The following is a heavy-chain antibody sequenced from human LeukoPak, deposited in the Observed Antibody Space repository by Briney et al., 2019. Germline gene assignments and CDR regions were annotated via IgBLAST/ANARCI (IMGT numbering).Heavy chain of an antibody. CDR1: GGSISSGGYY. D-gene: IGHD4-11*01. V-gene: IGHV4-31*11. J-gene: IGHJ3*02. CDR2: IYYSGST. CDR3: ARSTVTTERAFDI. Sequence: SETLSLTCAVSGGSISSGGYYWSWIRQHPGKGLEWIGYIYYSGSTYYNPSLKSRVTTSVDTSKNQFSLKLSSVTAADTAVYYCARSTVTTERAFDIWGQGTMVTVSS.